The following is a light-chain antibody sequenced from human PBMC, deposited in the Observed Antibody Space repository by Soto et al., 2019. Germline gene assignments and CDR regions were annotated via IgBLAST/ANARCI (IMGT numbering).Light chain of an antibody. CDR1: QSVGNNF. CDR3: HQYGTSPQT. J-gene: IGKJ1*01. CDR2: DAS. Sequence: ILLTQSPYTLSLSPGERATLSCRASQSVGNNFLAWYQQKPGQAPTLLIYDASSRASGLPEGFSGSGSETDFTLTVSRLELEDFEVYFCHQYGTSPQTFGQGTKVDIK. V-gene: IGKV3-20*01.